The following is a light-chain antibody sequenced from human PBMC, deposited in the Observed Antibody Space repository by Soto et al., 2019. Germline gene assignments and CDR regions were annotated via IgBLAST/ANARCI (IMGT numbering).Light chain of an antibody. CDR3: QHYNSYPWT. CDR2: EAS. V-gene: IGKV1-5*01. CDR1: QRSSSW. J-gene: IGKJ1*01. Sequence: DIQMTQSPSTLSASVGDRVTITCRASQRSSSWLDWYQQKPGKAPKLLRDEASSLESVAPSRFSGSGAATEFTLTISSLQPDDFATYYCQHYNSYPWTFGQGTKVDNK.